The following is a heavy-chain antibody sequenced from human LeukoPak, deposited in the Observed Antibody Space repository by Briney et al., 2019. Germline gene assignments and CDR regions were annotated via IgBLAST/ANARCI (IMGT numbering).Heavy chain of an antibody. D-gene: IGHD5-24*01. CDR3: AINGLFEP. CDR1: GFSFSSYV. J-gene: IGHJ5*02. CDR2: ISGSGGST. V-gene: IGHV3-23*01. Sequence: GGSLRLSCVASGFSFSSYVMSWVRQAPGKGLEWVSAISGSGGSTYYADSVKGRFTISTDNSKNTLYLQMNSLRAEDTAVYYCAINGLFEPWGQRTLVTVSS.